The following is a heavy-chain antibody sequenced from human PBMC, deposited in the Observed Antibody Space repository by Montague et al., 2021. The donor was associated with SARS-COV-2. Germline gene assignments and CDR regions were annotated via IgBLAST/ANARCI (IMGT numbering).Heavy chain of an antibody. D-gene: IGHD6-19*01. Sequence: SETLSLTCAVSGGSISSINWCCCFRQPPGGVLELSCEFYHSGSTNYNPPLNSGVITPVNNTTNHSSLLLSSVTAAAAAVYYCRTTGCSSGCYAFDYWGQGTLVTVSS. CDR2: FYHSGST. V-gene: IGHV4-4*02. J-gene: IGHJ4*02. CDR1: GGSISSINW. CDR3: RTTGCSSGCYAFDY.